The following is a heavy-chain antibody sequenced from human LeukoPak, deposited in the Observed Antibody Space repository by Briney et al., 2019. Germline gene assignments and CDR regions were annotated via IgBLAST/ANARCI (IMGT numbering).Heavy chain of an antibody. CDR3: ARTPFLYCSGGSCYSDF. V-gene: IGHV1-18*01. CDR1: GYTFTSYG. CDR2: ISAYNGNT. Sequence: GASVKVSCKASGYTFTSYGISWVRQAPGQGLEWMGWISAYNGNTNYVQKLQDRVTMTTDTSTSTAYMELRSLRSDDTAVYYCARTPFLYCSGGSCYSDFWGQGPLVTVSS. J-gene: IGHJ4*02. D-gene: IGHD2-15*01.